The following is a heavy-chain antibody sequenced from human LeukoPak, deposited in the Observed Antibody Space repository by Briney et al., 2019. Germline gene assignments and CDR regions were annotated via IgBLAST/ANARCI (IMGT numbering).Heavy chain of an antibody. V-gene: IGHV3-23*01. D-gene: IGHD2-2*01. CDR2: VSPGGVSP. Sequence: GGSLRLSCAASGFTFSSYAMSWVRQAPGKGLEWVSSVSPGGVSPNHADSVKGRFTVSRDDSLNTLYLQMNSLRVDDTAVYYCAKRIDIAVVPEAATHQAFDVWGQGTMVTVSS. CDR1: GFTFSSYA. J-gene: IGHJ3*01. CDR3: AKRIDIAVVPEAATHQAFDV.